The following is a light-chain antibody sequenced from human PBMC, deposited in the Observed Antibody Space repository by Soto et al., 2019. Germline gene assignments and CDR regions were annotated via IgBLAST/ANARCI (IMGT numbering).Light chain of an antibody. Sequence: DIQMTHSPSTLSASVGDRVTISCRASQSISSWLAWYQQKPGMTPKLLIYDASRLESGVPSRFSGSGSGTEFTLTISSLQPDDFATYYCQQYNDYVNSFGQGTK. CDR3: QQYNDYVNS. V-gene: IGKV1-5*01. CDR1: QSISSW. J-gene: IGKJ2*01. CDR2: DAS.